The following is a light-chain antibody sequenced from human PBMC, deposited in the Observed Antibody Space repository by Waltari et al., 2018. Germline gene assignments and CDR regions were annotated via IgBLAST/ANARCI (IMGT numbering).Light chain of an antibody. CDR1: QSVSTY. V-gene: IGKV3-11*01. J-gene: IGKJ4*01. CDR2: DSS. CDR3: QQRSDWPPLT. Sequence: EIVLTRSPATLSLSPGERATLSCRASQSVSTYLAWYQQKPGQAPRLLIYDSSNRDTGIPARFSGSGSGTDFTLTISSLEPEDFAIYFCQQRSDWPPLTFGGGTKVEIK.